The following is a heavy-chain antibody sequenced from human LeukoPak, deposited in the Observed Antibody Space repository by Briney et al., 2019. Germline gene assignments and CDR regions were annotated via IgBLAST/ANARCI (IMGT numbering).Heavy chain of an antibody. Sequence: GGSLRLSCAASGFTFDDYAMHWIRQAPGKGLEWVSGISWNSGNIGYADSVKGRFTISRDNAKNSLYLQMNSLRAEGTALYYCAKAYDSRGYGTYWYFDLWGRGTLVTVSS. J-gene: IGHJ2*01. D-gene: IGHD3-22*01. V-gene: IGHV3-9*01. CDR1: GFTFDDYA. CDR2: ISWNSGNI. CDR3: AKAYDSRGYGTYWYFDL.